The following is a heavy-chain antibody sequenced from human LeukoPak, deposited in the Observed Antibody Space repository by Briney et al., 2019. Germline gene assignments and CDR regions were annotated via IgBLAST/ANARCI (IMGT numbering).Heavy chain of an antibody. CDR1: GYTFTDYY. J-gene: IGHJ6*02. D-gene: IGHD3-10*01. CDR3: ARDRRPLLWFGELSNVSLYTPMDV. V-gene: IGHV1-2*02. Sequence: ASVKVSCKASGYTFTDYYMHWVRQAPGQGLEWMGWINPDSGGTNYAQNFQGRVTMTRDTSISTAYMELSRLRSDDTAVYYCARDRRPLLWFGELSNVSLYTPMDVWGQGTTVTVSS. CDR2: INPDSGGT.